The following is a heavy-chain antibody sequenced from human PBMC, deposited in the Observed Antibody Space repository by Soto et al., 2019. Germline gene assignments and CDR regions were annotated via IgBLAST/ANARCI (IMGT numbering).Heavy chain of an antibody. CDR3: ARDPGARYSGHPLHCDY. V-gene: IGHV1-18*01. D-gene: IGHD5-12*01. Sequence: QVQLVQCGAEVKKPGASVKVSCKASGYTFTSYGISWVRQAAAQGLEWMGWISAYNGDTYYAQNLQDRVTMTTDTSTSTAYMELRSLRSVDTAVYYCARDPGARYSGHPLHCDYWGQGTLVTVSS. CDR1: GYTFTSYG. CDR2: ISAYNGDT. J-gene: IGHJ4*02.